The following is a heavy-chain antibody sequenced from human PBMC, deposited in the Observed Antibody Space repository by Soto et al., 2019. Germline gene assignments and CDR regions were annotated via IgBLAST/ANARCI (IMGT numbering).Heavy chain of an antibody. CDR3: ARRYSSGATRYFDD. V-gene: IGHV3-33*01. CDR2: IWYDGSEK. Sequence: QVQLVESGGGVVQPGRSLRLSCAASGFTFSSYGFHWVRQAPGKGLEWVAVIWYDGSEKYYADSVKGRFTISRDNSKNTLYLQMNSLRAEDTAVYYCARRYSSGATRYFDDWGQGTLVTVSS. D-gene: IGHD6-19*01. J-gene: IGHJ4*02. CDR1: GFTFSSYG.